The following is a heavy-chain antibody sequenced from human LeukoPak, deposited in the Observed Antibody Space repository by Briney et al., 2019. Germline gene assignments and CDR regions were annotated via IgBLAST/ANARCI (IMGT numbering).Heavy chain of an antibody. V-gene: IGHV1-18*01. Sequence: EASVKVSCKASGYTFTSYGISWVRQAPGQGLEWMGWISAYNGNTNYAQKLQGRVTMTTDTSTSTAYMELRSLRSDDTAVYYCARDCSSTSLLETDYYYYMDVWGKGTTVTISS. J-gene: IGHJ6*03. D-gene: IGHD2-2*01. CDR3: ARDCSSTSLLETDYYYYMDV. CDR1: GYTFTSYG. CDR2: ISAYNGNT.